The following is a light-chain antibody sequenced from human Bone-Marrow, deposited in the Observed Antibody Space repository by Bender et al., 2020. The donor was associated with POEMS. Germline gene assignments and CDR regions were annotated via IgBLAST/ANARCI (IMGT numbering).Light chain of an antibody. CDR3: QSADSSGTYRV. CDR1: ALPKQY. V-gene: IGLV3-25*03. J-gene: IGLJ2*01. Sequence: SYELTQPPSVSVSPGQTARITCSGDALPKQYAYWYQQKAGQFPVLIIYKDSERLSGIPERFSSSSSGTIVTLTISGVQAEDEADYYCQSADSSGTYRVFGGGTKVTVL. CDR2: KDS.